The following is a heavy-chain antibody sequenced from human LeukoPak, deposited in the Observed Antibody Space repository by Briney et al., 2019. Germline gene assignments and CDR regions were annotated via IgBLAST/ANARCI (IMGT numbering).Heavy chain of an antibody. D-gene: IGHD3-10*01. J-gene: IGHJ3*02. CDR2: ISSSSTI. CDR1: GFTFSSYR. Sequence: SGGSLRLSCAASGFTFSSYRMNWVRQAPGKGLEWVSYISSSSTIYYADSVKGRFTISRDNAKNSLYLQMNSLRAEDTAVYYCARVSMVRGVIEDAFDIWGQGTMVTVSS. CDR3: ARVSMVRGVIEDAFDI. V-gene: IGHV3-48*04.